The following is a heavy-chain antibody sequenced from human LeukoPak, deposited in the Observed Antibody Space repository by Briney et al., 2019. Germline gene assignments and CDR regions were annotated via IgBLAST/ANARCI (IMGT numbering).Heavy chain of an antibody. CDR1: GGSISSYY. D-gene: IGHD1-14*01. CDR3: ARVKTDRPPDY. J-gene: IGHJ4*02. V-gene: IGHV4-4*07. CDR2: IYTSGST. Sequence: SETLSLTCTVSGGSISSYYWSWIRQPAGKGLEWIGRIYTSGSTNYNPSLKSRVTMSVDTSKNEFSLRLSSVTAADTAVYYCARVKTDRPPDYWGQGTPVTVSS.